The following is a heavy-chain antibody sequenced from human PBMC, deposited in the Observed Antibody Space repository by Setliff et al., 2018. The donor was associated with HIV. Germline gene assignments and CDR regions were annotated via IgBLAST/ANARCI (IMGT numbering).Heavy chain of an antibody. Sequence: ASVKVSCKASGYSFTMYYMHWVRQAPGQGLEWMGIINPSGGRTSYAQKFQGRVSMTRDTSTSTVYMELSSLRSEDTAVYYCARDSDQAATGRYGMDAWGQGTTVTVSS. CDR2: INPSGGRT. CDR3: ARDSDQAATGRYGMDA. V-gene: IGHV1-46*01. D-gene: IGHD6-13*01. J-gene: IGHJ6*02. CDR1: GYSFTMYY.